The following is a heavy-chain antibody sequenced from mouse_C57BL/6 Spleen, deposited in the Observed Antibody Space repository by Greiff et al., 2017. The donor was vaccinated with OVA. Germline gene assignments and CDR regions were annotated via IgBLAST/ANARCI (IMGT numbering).Heavy chain of an antibody. Sequence: VKLVESGPGLVQPSQSLSITCTVSGFSLTSYGVHWVRQSPGKGLEWLGVIWRGGSTDYNAAFMSRLSITNDNSKSQVFFKMNSLQADDTAIYYCALLGRDFDYWGQGTTLTVSS. CDR2: IWRGGST. D-gene: IGHD4-1*01. V-gene: IGHV2-5*01. CDR1: GFSLTSYG. J-gene: IGHJ2*01. CDR3: ALLGRDFDY.